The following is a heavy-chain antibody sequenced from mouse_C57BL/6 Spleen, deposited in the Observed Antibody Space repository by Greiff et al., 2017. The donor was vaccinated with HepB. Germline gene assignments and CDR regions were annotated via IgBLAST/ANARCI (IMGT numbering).Heavy chain of an antibody. V-gene: IGHV5-9*01. CDR3: ARPPLDY. CDR2: ISGGGGNT. CDR1: GFTFSSYT. Sequence: EVQGVESGGGLVKPGGSLKLSCAASGFTFSSYTMSWVRQTPEKRLEWVATISGGGGNTYYPDSVKGRFTISRDNAKNTLYLQMSSLRSEDTALYYCARPPLDYWGQGTTLTVSS. J-gene: IGHJ2*01.